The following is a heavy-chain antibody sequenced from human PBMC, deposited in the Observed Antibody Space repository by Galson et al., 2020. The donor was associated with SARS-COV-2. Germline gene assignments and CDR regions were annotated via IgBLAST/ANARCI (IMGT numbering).Heavy chain of an antibody. CDR1: GFTLSSYG. V-gene: IGHV3-33*01. CDR2: LRYDGSNE. Sequence: LKISCAASGFTLSSYGMHWVRQAPGKGLEWLALLRYDGSNEYYIDSVKARFTISRDTPRNTLYLQMNSLRVEDTAVYYCARDTSTFDIWGQGTMVTVSS. D-gene: IGHD2-2*01. J-gene: IGHJ3*02. CDR3: ARDTSTFDI.